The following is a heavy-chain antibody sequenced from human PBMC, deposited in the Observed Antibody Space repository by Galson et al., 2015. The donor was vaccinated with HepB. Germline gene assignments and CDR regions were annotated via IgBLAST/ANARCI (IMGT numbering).Heavy chain of an antibody. CDR2: IYPGDSDT. Sequence: QSGAEVKKPGESLKIPCKGSGYTFTSYWIAWVRQMPGKGLEWMGIIYPGDSDTRYSPSFQGQVTISADKSISTAYLQWSSLKASDTAIYYCARRGYCSGGSCHSHAFDIWGQGTMVTVSS. J-gene: IGHJ3*02. D-gene: IGHD2-15*01. CDR3: ARRGYCSGGSCHSHAFDI. CDR1: GYTFTSYW. V-gene: IGHV5-51*01.